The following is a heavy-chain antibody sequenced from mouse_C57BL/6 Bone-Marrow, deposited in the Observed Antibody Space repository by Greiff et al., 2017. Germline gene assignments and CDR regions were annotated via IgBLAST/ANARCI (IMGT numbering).Heavy chain of an antibody. CDR3: TRFSNYYGRSFFDY. Sequence: VQLQQSGAELVRPGASVTLSCKASGYTFTDYEMHWVKQTPVHGLEWIGAIDPETGGPAYNQKFKGKAILTADKSSSTAYMELSSLTSEDSAVYSVTRFSNYYGRSFFDYWCQGTTLTVSS. V-gene: IGHV1-15*01. J-gene: IGHJ2*01. D-gene: IGHD1-1*01. CDR1: GYTFTDYE. CDR2: IDPETGGP.